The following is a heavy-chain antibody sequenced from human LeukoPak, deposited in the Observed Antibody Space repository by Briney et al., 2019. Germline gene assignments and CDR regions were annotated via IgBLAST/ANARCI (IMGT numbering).Heavy chain of an antibody. V-gene: IGHV4-4*07. CDR1: GGSISSYY. Sequence: PSETLSLTCTVSGGSISSYYWSWIRQPAGKGLEWIGRIYTSGSTNYNPSLKSRVTMSVDTSKNQFSLKLSSVTAADTAMYYCARVSGYCSSTSCPPEFDIWGQGTMVTVSS. D-gene: IGHD2-2*01. CDR3: ARVSGYCSSTSCPPEFDI. CDR2: IYTSGST. J-gene: IGHJ3*02.